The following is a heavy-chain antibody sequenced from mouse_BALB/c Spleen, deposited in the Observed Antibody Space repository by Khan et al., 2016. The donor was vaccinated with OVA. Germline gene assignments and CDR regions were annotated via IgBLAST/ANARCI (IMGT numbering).Heavy chain of an antibody. CDR3: ARTARIKY. Sequence: VQLKESGPGLVKPSQSLSLTCPVTGYSITSGYGWNWIRQFQGNKLEWMGYISYSGSTNYNPSLKSRISITRDTSKNQLFLQLNSVTTEDTAAYYCARTARIKYWGQGTTLTVSS. CDR2: ISYSGST. V-gene: IGHV3-2*02. J-gene: IGHJ2*01. D-gene: IGHD1-2*01. CDR1: GYSITSGYG.